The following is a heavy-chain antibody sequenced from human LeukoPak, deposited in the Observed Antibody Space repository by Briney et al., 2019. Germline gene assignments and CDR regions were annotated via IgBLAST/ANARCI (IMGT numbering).Heavy chain of an antibody. CDR1: GDSVSSNRAS. Sequence: SQTLSLTCAISGDSVSSNRASWTWIRQSPSRGLEWLGRTYYRSKWYNDYAVSLKSRISINPDTSKTQFSLQMNTVTPEDTAVYYCSRTDGASDFDYWGQGTLVTVSS. V-gene: IGHV6-1*01. D-gene: IGHD5-24*01. J-gene: IGHJ4*02. CDR3: SRTDGASDFDY. CDR2: TYYRSKWYN.